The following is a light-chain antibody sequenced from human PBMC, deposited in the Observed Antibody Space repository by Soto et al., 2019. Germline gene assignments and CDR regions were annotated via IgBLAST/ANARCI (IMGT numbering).Light chain of an antibody. V-gene: IGKV3D-20*02. CDR2: GSS. CDR1: QSVSSTY. J-gene: IGKJ4*01. CDR3: QQRSNWPPLT. Sequence: EIVLTQPPGTLSLSPGERATLSCRASQSVSSTYLAWYQQQPGQAPRLLIYGSSNRATGIPDRFSGSGSGTDFTLTISRLEPEDSAVYYCQQRSNWPPLTFGGGTKVEIK.